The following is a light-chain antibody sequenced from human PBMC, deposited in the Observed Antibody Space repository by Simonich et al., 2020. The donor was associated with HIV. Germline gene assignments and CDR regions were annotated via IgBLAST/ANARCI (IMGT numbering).Light chain of an antibody. CDR2: SAS. CDR3: QQYYSTPPT. V-gene: IGKV1-NL1*01. CDR1: QGISNS. J-gene: IGKJ1*01. Sequence: DLQMTQSPSSPSASVGDRVTITCRASQGISNSLAWYQQKPGKAPKLLLYSASRLESGVPSRFSGSGSGTDYTLTISRLQPEDFATYYCQQYYSTPPTFGQGTKVEIK.